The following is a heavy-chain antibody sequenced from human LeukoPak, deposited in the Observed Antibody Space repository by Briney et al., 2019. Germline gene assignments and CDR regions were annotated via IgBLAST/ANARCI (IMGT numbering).Heavy chain of an antibody. CDR1: GFTFSSYG. J-gene: IGHJ5*02. CDR3: ARDVNRMVYGWGYNWFDP. CDR2: ISYDGSNK. D-gene: IGHD2-8*01. V-gene: IGHV3-30*03. Sequence: GGSLRLSCAASGFTFSSYGMHWVRQAPGKGLEWVAVISYDGSNKYYADSVKGRFTISRDNAKNTLYLQMNSLRAEDTAVYYCARDVNRMVYGWGYNWFDPWGQGTLVTVSS.